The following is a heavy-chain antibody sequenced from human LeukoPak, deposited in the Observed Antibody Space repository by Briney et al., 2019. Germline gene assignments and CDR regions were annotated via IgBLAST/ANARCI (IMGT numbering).Heavy chain of an antibody. Sequence: GGSLRLSCTASGFTFSSYWMSWVRQAPGKWLEWVANIKQDGSEKYYVDSVKGRFTISRDNAKNSLYLQVNSLRAEDTAVYYCARERTGYGEDYWGQGILVTVSS. CDR1: GFTFSSYW. CDR3: ARERTGYGEDY. D-gene: IGHD4-17*01. J-gene: IGHJ4*02. V-gene: IGHV3-7*01. CDR2: IKQDGSEK.